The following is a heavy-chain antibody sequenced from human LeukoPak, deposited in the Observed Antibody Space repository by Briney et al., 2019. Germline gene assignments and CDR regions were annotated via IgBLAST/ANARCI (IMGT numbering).Heavy chain of an antibody. J-gene: IGHJ1*01. CDR3: AKDLVYDSSGYPLAEYFQH. CDR2: ISGSGGST. Sequence: GGSLRLSCAASGFTFSSYAMSRVRQAPGKGLEWVSAISGSGGSTYYADSVKGRFTISRDNSKNTLYLQMNSLRAEDTAVYYCAKDLVYDSSGYPLAEYFQHWGQGTLVTVSS. D-gene: IGHD3-22*01. CDR1: GFTFSSYA. V-gene: IGHV3-23*01.